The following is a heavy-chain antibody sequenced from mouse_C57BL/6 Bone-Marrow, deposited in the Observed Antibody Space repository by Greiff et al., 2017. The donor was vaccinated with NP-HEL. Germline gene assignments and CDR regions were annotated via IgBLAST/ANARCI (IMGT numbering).Heavy chain of an antibody. Sequence: EVKLVESGGGLVQPGGSLKLSCAASGFTFSDYYMYWVRQTPEKRLEWVAYISNGGGSNYYPYTVQGRFTISRDKAKNTLYLQRRRLKSEDTAMYYCARRDYWGQGTLVTVSA. V-gene: IGHV5-12*01. CDR1: GFTFSDYY. J-gene: IGHJ3*01. D-gene: IGHD3-3*01. CDR3: ARRDY. CDR2: ISNGGGSN.